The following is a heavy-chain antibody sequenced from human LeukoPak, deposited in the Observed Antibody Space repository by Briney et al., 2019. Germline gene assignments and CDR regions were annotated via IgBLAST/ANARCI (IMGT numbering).Heavy chain of an antibody. CDR2: ISTSGHST. CDR1: GFTFTSYG. Sequence: GGSLRLSCAASGFTFTSYGMSWVRQAPGKGLEWVSAISTSGHSTRYADSVKGRFTISRDNSKNTVNLLMNSLRAEDTAVYYCASTSWELPDYWGQGTLVTVSS. D-gene: IGHD1-26*01. J-gene: IGHJ4*02. CDR3: ASTSWELPDY. V-gene: IGHV3-23*01.